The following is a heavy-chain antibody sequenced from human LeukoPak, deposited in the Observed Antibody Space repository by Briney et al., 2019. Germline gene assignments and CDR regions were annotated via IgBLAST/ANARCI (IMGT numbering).Heavy chain of an antibody. V-gene: IGHV3-33*01. J-gene: IGHJ4*02. D-gene: IGHD3-22*01. CDR1: GFTFSNYV. CDR2: IWYDGTNK. Sequence: GGSLRLSCAASGFTFSNYVMHWVRQAPGKGLEWVALIWYDGTNKYYADSVKGRFTISRDNSKNTLFLQMHSLRAEDTAVYYCARGDITTPYYFDSWGQGTLVTVSS. CDR3: ARGDITTPYYFDS.